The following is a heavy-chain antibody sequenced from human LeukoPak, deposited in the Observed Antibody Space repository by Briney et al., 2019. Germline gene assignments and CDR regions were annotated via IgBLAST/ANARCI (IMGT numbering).Heavy chain of an antibody. CDR1: GGSISSSSYY. Sequence: SETLSLTCTVSGGSISSSSYYWGWIRQPPGKGLEWIGSIYYSGSTYYNPSLKSRVTISVDTSKNQFSLKLSSVTAADTAVYYCARALVGELLDAFDIWGQGTMVTVSS. CDR2: IYYSGST. CDR3: ARALVGELLDAFDI. V-gene: IGHV4-39*07. J-gene: IGHJ3*02. D-gene: IGHD1-26*01.